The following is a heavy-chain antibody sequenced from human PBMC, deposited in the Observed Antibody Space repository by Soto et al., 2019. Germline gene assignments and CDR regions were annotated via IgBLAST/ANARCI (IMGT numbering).Heavy chain of an antibody. CDR2: IYYSGST. J-gene: IGHJ4*02. Sequence: SETLSLTCTVSGGSISSSSYYWGWIRQPPGKGLEWIGSIYYSGSTYYNPSLKSRVTISVDTSKNQFSLRLGSVTAADTAGYYCASRLGGRMSYFDYWGQGTLVTVSS. V-gene: IGHV4-39*01. D-gene: IGHD3-16*01. CDR1: GGSISSSSYY. CDR3: ASRLGGRMSYFDY.